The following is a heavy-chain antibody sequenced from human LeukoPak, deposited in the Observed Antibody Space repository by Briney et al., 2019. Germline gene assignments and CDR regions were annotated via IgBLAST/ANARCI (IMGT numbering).Heavy chain of an antibody. Sequence: PGGSLRLSCAASGFTVSSNYMSWVRQAPGKGLEWVSVIYAGGRPYYADSVKGRFTISRDNSKNTLYLQMNNPRAEDTAVYYCAGAGCGGDCYSDYWGQGTLVTVSS. CDR2: IYAGGRP. CDR1: GFTVSSNY. D-gene: IGHD2-21*02. V-gene: IGHV3-66*01. CDR3: AGAGCGGDCYSDY. J-gene: IGHJ4*02.